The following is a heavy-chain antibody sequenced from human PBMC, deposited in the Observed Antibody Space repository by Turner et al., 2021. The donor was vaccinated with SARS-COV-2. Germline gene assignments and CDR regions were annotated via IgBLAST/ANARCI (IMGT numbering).Heavy chain of an antibody. Sequence: QVQLVQSGAEVKKPGSSVKVSCKASGGTFSNYAINWVRQAPGQGLEWMGVIIPIFGTANYAQKFQGRVTITADKSTSTAYMELSSLRSEDTAVYYCASTYYDILTGYLAYWGQGTLVTVSS. J-gene: IGHJ4*02. CDR3: ASTYYDILTGYLAY. CDR1: GGTFSNYA. D-gene: IGHD3-9*01. CDR2: IIPIFGTA. V-gene: IGHV1-69*06.